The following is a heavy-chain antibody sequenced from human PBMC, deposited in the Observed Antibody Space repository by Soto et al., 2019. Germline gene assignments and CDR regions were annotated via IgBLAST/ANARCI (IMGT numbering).Heavy chain of an antibody. D-gene: IGHD5-18*01. CDR3: ARARGYSYALDP. V-gene: IGHV4-30-4*01. CDR1: GDSISSNNNY. CDR2: ISYSGTT. Sequence: QVQLQESGPGLVKPSQTLSLTCTVSGDSISSNNNYWSWIRQPPGEGLEWIGFISYSGTTSYSPSPQSRLAISLDTSKTQFSLSLSSVTAADTAVYSCARARGYSYALDPWGQGTLVTVSS. J-gene: IGHJ5*02.